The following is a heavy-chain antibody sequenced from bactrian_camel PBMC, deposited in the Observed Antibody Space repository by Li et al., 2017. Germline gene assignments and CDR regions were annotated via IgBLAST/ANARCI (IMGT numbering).Heavy chain of an antibody. CDR1: GYFTSSMC. CDR2: IESDGRP. D-gene: IGHD2*01. J-gene: IGHJ6*01. V-gene: IGHV3S53*01. Sequence: HVQLVESGGGSTQAGESLRLSCAASGYFTSSMCMGWYRQAPGKEREGVAGIESDGRPSYADSVKGRFTVSQDSAKNILYLQMNTLKTEDTAVYYCATERWFSTWGQGTQVTVS. CDR3: ATERWFST.